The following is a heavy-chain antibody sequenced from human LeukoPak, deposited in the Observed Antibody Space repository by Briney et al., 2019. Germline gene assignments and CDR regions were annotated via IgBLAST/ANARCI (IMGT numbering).Heavy chain of an antibody. D-gene: IGHD6-13*01. V-gene: IGHV1-18*01. Sequence: ASVKVSCKASGYTFTSYDINWVRQATGQGLEWMGWISAYNGNTNYAQKLQGRVTMTTDTSTSTAYMELRSLRSDDTAVYYCARESAGPYDYWGQGTLVTVSS. CDR2: ISAYNGNT. CDR1: GYTFTSYD. CDR3: ARESAGPYDY. J-gene: IGHJ4*02.